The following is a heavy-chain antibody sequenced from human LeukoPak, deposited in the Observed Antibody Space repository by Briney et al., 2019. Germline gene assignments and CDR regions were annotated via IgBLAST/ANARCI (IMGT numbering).Heavy chain of an antibody. CDR3: VNMVSDSGVEGK. CDR1: GFTFSKYY. V-gene: IGHV3-74*01. Sequence: GGSLRLSCAASGFTFSKYYMHWVRQAPGKGLVWISYINGDGSHTTYADSVKGRFTISRDNAINTVYLQMNSLRDEDTAIYYCVNMVSDSGVEGKWGQGTLVTVSS. CDR2: INGDGSHT. D-gene: IGHD3-10*01. J-gene: IGHJ4*02.